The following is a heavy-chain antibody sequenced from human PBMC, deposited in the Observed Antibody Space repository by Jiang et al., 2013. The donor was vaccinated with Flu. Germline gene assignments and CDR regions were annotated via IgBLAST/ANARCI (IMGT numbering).Heavy chain of an antibody. V-gene: IGHV4-61*02. CDR3: AREEIAVAAYNWFDS. D-gene: IGHD6-19*01. CDR2: IHTSGSS. Sequence: GSGLVKPSQTLSLTCTVSGGSINNNNYYWSWIRQPAGKGLEWIGRIHTSGSSNYNPSLKSRVTISVDTSKNQFSLKLTSVTAADTAVYYCAREEIAVAAYNWFDSWAREPWSPSPQ. CDR1: GGSINNNNYY. J-gene: IGHJ5*01.